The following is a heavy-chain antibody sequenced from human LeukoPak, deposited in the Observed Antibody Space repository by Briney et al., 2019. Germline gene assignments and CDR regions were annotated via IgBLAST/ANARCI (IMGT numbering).Heavy chain of an antibody. D-gene: IGHD5-12*01. CDR3: ARGQWQWLRLSWFDP. CDR2: INPNSGNT. CDR1: AYTFSNYD. V-gene: IGHV1-8*02. J-gene: IGHJ5*02. Sequence: ASVKVSCKASAYTFSNYDINWVRQATGQGLEWMGWINPNSGNTVYAHKFQDRVTMTGNTSTMTAYMELNSLRSEDTAVYYCARGQWQWLRLSWFDPWGQGTLVTVSS.